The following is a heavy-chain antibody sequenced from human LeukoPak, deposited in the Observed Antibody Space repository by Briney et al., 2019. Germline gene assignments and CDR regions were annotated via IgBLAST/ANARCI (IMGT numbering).Heavy chain of an antibody. Sequence: ASVKVSCKASGGTFSSYAISWVRQAPGQGLEWMGWISAYNGNTNYAQKLQGRVTMTTDTSTSTAYMELRSLRSDDTAVYYCARDHGTVTNELWGQGTLVTVSS. CDR2: ISAYNGNT. J-gene: IGHJ4*02. D-gene: IGHD4-17*01. V-gene: IGHV1-18*01. CDR3: ARDHGTVTNEL. CDR1: GGTFSSYA.